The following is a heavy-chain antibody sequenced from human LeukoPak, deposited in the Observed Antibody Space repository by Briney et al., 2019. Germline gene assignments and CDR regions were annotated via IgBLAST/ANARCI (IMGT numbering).Heavy chain of an antibody. CDR3: ARGYCSSTSCSPYYYYMDV. D-gene: IGHD2-2*01. CDR2: IIPIFGTA. Sequence: ASVKVSCKASGGTFSSYAISWVRQAPGQGLEWMGGIIPIFGTANYAQKFQGRVTITADESTSTAYMELSSLRSEDTAVYYCARGYCSSTSCSPYYYYMDVWGKGTTVTVSS. V-gene: IGHV1-69*13. CDR1: GGTFSSYA. J-gene: IGHJ6*03.